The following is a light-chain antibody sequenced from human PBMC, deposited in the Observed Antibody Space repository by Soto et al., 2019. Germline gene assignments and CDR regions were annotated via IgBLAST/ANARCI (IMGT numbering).Light chain of an antibody. CDR1: QSVNSY. V-gene: IGKV3-11*01. CDR2: DAS. Sequence: EVVLTQSPATLSLSPGERATPSCRASQSVNSYLAWYQQKPGQAPRLLIYDASIRATGIPARFSGSGSGTDFTLTISSLEPEDFAVYYCQQRNNWPPSTFGQGTKLEIK. J-gene: IGKJ2*01. CDR3: QQRNNWPPST.